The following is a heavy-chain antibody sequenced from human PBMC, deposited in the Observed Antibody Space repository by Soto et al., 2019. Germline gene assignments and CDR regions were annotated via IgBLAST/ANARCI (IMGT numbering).Heavy chain of an antibody. V-gene: IGHV3-15*01. CDR1: GFTFSNAW. CDR2: IKSKTDGSNK. CDR3: ARDSFHDILTGYPPGWLDP. Sequence: GGSLRLSCAASGFTFSNAWMSWVRQAPGKGLEWVGRIKSKTDGSNKYYADSVKGRFTISRDNSKNTLYLQMNSLRAEDTAVYYCARDSFHDILTGYPPGWLDPWGQGTLVTVS. J-gene: IGHJ5*02. D-gene: IGHD3-9*01.